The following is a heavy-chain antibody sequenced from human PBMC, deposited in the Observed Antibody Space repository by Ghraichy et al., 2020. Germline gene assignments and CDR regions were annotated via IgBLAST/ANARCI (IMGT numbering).Heavy chain of an antibody. J-gene: IGHJ4*02. CDR3: AHEFAASGSPHFDS. D-gene: IGHD3-10*01. CDR2: IYWNDDK. V-gene: IGHV2-5*01. CDR1: GFSLSNYGQA. Sequence: SGPTVKPTETLTLTCSFSGFSLSNYGQAVGWIRQPPGKALEWLAMIYWNDDKRYSPSLETRLTVTKDTSKNEVVLTMTNLDPVDTGTYYCAHEFAASGSPHFDSWGQGALVTVSS.